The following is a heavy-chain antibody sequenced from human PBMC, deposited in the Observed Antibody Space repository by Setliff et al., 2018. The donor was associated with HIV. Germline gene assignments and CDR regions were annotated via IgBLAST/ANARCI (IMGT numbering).Heavy chain of an antibody. CDR1: GYSFTSYW. J-gene: IGHJ4*02. CDR3: ARHAGNGLGAMGYFDY. Sequence: PGESLKISCKGSGYSFTSYWIDWVRQMPGEGLEWMGIIYPGDSDTRYSPSFQGQVTISADKSISTAYLQWSSLKASDTAMYYCARHAGNGLGAMGYFDYWGQGALVTVSS. V-gene: IGHV5-51*01. CDR2: IYPGDSDT. D-gene: IGHD1-26*01.